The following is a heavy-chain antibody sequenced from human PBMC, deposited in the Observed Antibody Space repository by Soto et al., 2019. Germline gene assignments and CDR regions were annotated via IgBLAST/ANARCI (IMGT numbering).Heavy chain of an antibody. Sequence: HPGWSLRLSCALSVFPFSTYGFHWVRQPPGKGLEWVAVIVSDGSAKYHADSVEGRFTISRDNSKDTLYLQMNSLRAEDTAVYYCARDDAFGNENGFDIWGQGTMVTV. CDR1: VFPFSTYG. J-gene: IGHJ3*02. V-gene: IGHV3-33*01. CDR2: IVSDGSAK. CDR3: ARDDAFGNENGFDI. D-gene: IGHD1-1*01.